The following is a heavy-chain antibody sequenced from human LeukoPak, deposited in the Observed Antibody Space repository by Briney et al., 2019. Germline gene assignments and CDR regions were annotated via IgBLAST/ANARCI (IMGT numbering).Heavy chain of an antibody. CDR3: ARDSSWYSFDY. D-gene: IGHD6-13*01. J-gene: IGHJ4*02. CDR1: GFTFSSYG. Sequence: PGGSLRLSCAASGFTFSSYGMDWGREAPGKGLGWVAGISYDGSNKYYADSVKGRFTISRDNSRNTLYLQMDRLRAEDTAVYFCARDSSWYSFDYWGEGTLVTVSS. CDR2: ISYDGSNK. V-gene: IGHV3-33*01.